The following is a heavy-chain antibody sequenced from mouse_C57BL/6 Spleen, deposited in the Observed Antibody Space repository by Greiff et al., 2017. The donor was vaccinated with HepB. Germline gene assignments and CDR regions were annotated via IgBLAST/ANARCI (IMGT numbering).Heavy chain of an antibody. Sequence: VQLQESGAELVRPGASVTLSCKASGYTFTDYEMHWVKQTPVHGLEWIGAIDPETGGTAYNQKFKGKAILTADKSSSTAYMELRSLTSEDSAVYYCTRLYYGSSFAWFAYWGQGTLVTVSA. J-gene: IGHJ3*01. CDR3: TRLYYGSSFAWFAY. V-gene: IGHV1-15*01. D-gene: IGHD1-1*01. CDR1: GYTFTDYE. CDR2: IDPETGGT.